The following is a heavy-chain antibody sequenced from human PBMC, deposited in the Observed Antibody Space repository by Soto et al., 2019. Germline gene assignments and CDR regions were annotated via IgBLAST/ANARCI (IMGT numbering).Heavy chain of an antibody. V-gene: IGHV3-33*01. CDR1: GFTFSSYG. Sequence: QVQLGESGGGVVQPGRSLRLSCAASGFTFSSYGMHWVRQAPGKGLEWVAVIWYDGSNKYYADSVKGRFTISRDNSKNTLYLQMNSLIAEDTAVYYCASSPGYDSSYWGQGTLVTVS. CDR2: IWYDGSNK. CDR3: ASSPGYDSSY. D-gene: IGHD5-12*01. J-gene: IGHJ4*02.